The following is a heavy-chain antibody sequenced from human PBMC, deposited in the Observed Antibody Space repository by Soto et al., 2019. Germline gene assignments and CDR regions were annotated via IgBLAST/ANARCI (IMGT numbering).Heavy chain of an antibody. D-gene: IGHD2-2*03. CDR2: INPNSGGT. CDR3: ARDTGYCSSTSCLGGMDV. V-gene: IGHV1-2*04. CDR1: GYTFTGYY. Sequence: QVQLVQSGAEVKKPGASVKVSCKASGYTFTGYYMHWVRQAPGQGLEWMGWINPNSGGTNYAQKFQGWVTMTRDTSISTAYMELSRLRSDDTAVYYCARDTGYCSSTSCLGGMDVCGQGTTVTVSS. J-gene: IGHJ6*02.